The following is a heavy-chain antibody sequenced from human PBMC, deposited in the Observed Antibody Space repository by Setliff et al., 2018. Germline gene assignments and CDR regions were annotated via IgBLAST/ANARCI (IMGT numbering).Heavy chain of an antibody. D-gene: IGHD2-15*01. CDR1: GFSFSSYA. CDR3: AKRGPYCCGDTCYFSHLYYFDY. J-gene: IGHJ4*02. V-gene: IGHV3-23*01. CDR2: SSGSAQTT. Sequence: PGGTLRLSCAASGFSFSSYAMNWVRQAPGKGLEWVSMSSGSAQTTYYADSVKGRFTISRDNSKNTVYLEMNSLRAEDTAVYYCAKRGPYCCGDTCYFSHLYYFDYWGQGTLVTVSS.